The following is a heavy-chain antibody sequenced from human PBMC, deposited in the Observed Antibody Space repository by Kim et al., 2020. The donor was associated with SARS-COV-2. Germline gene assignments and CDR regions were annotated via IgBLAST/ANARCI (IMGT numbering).Heavy chain of an antibody. Sequence: SVKVSCKASGGTFSSYAISWVRQAPGQGLEWMGRIIPILGIANYAQKFQGRVTITADKSTSTAYMELSSMRPEDTAVYYCAIERYSSGWYGLWGQGTLV. CDR2: IIPILGIA. V-gene: IGHV1-69*04. CDR3: AIERYSSGWYGL. CDR1: GGTFSSYA. D-gene: IGHD6-19*01. J-gene: IGHJ4*02.